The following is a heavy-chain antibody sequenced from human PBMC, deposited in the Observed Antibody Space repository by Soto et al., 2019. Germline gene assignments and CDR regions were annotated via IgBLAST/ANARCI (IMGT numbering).Heavy chain of an antibody. Sequence: GESLKISCKGSGYSFTSYWISWVRQMPGKGLEWMGRIDPSDSYTNYSPSFQGHVTISADRSISTAYLQWSSLKASDTAMYYCASPYCSSTSCTYYYYYGMDVWGQGTTVTVSS. CDR1: GYSFTSYW. CDR2: IDPSDSYT. J-gene: IGHJ6*02. V-gene: IGHV5-10-1*01. CDR3: ASPYCSSTSCTYYYYYGMDV. D-gene: IGHD2-2*01.